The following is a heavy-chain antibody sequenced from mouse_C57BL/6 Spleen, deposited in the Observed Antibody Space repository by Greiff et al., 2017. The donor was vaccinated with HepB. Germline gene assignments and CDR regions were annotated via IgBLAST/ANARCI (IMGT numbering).Heavy chain of an antibody. D-gene: IGHD4-1*01. Sequence: QVQLKESGPELVKPGASVKISCKASGYAFSSSWMNWVKQRPGKGLEWIGRIYPGDGDTNYNGKFKGKATLTADKSSSTAYMQLSSLTSEDSAVYFCARGGETGPFDYWGQGTTLTVSS. V-gene: IGHV1-82*01. CDR3: ARGGETGPFDY. J-gene: IGHJ2*01. CDR1: GYAFSSSW. CDR2: IYPGDGDT.